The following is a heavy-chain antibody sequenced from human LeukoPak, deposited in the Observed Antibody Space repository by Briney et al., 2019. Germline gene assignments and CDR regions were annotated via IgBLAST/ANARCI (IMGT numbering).Heavy chain of an antibody. CDR1: GFTFDDYA. Sequence: PGGSLRLSCAASGFTFDDYAMHWVRHAPGKGLEWVSLISWDGGSTYYADSVKGRFTISRDNSKNSPYLQMNSLRAEDTALYYCAKDRGVGELWNWGQGTLVTVSS. J-gene: IGHJ4*02. V-gene: IGHV3-43D*04. CDR3: AKDRGVGELWN. D-gene: IGHD3-10*01. CDR2: ISWDGGST.